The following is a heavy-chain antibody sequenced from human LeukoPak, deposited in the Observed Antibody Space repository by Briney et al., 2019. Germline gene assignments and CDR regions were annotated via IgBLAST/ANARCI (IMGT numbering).Heavy chain of an antibody. CDR2: IYYSGIT. J-gene: IGHJ6*02. D-gene: IGHD3-10*01. V-gene: IGHV4-59*01. CDR1: GGSISSYY. Sequence: SETLSLTCTVSGGSISSYYWSWIRQPPGKGLEWIGYIYYSGITNYNPSLKSRVTISVDTSKNQFSLKLSSVTAADTAVYYCAKDIYGSGSYYGNGLDVWGRGTTVTVSS. CDR3: AKDIYGSGSYYGNGLDV.